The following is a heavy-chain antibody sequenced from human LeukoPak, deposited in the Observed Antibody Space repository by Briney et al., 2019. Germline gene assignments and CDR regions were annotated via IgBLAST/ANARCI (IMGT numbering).Heavy chain of an antibody. J-gene: IGHJ6*03. D-gene: IGHD6-13*01. V-gene: IGHV4-34*01. CDR3: ARHFRPSNSWYYYYMDV. CDR2: INHSGST. CDR1: GGSFSGYY. Sequence: KASETLSLTCAVYGGSFSGYYWSWIRQPPGKGLEWIGEINHSGSTNYNPSLKSRVTISVDTSKNQFSLKLSSVTAADTAVYYCARHFRPSNSWYYYYMDVWGKGTTVTISS.